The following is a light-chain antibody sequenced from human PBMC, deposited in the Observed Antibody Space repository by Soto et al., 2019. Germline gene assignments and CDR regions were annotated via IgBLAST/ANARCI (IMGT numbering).Light chain of an antibody. Sequence: DVQMTQSPSTLSASVGDRVTITCRASQSISGWLAWHQQRPGKAPKLMIYKASTLETGVPSRFSGSGSGTEFTLTINNLQPDDFATYYCQQYDGYSRTFGQGTKVEIK. V-gene: IGKV1-5*03. CDR3: QQYDGYSRT. J-gene: IGKJ1*01. CDR2: KAS. CDR1: QSISGW.